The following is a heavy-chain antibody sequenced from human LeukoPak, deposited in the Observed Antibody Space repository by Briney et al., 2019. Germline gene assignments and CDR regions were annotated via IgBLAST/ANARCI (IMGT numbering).Heavy chain of an antibody. CDR3: ARDVEAYDSSGYYFFDY. V-gene: IGHV4-61*02. Sequence: SQTLSLTCTVSGGSISSGSYYWSWIRQPAGKGLEWIGRIYTSGSTNYNPSLKSRVTISVDTSKNQFSLKLSSVTAADTAVYYCARDVEAYDSSGYYFFDYWGQGTLVTVSS. D-gene: IGHD3-22*01. CDR1: GGSISSGSYY. CDR2: IYTSGST. J-gene: IGHJ4*02.